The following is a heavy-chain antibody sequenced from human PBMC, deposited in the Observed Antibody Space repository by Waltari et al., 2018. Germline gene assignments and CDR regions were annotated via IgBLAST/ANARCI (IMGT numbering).Heavy chain of an antibody. V-gene: IGHV4-34*01. D-gene: IGHD5-12*01. CDR1: GGSFSGYY. J-gene: IGHJ3*02. CDR2: INHSGCT. CDR3: VRGGGSGYGSRPPFDI. Sequence: QVQLQQWGAGLLKPSETLSLTCAVYGGSFSGYYWSWIRQPPGKGLEWIGEINHSGCTTSNPARKSRATISVDTSKNQFSLKLSAVTAADTAVYYGVRGGGSGYGSRPPFDIWGQGTMVTVSS.